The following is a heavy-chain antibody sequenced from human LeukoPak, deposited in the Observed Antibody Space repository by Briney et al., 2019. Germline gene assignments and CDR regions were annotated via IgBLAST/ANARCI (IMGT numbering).Heavy chain of an antibody. J-gene: IGHJ3*02. V-gene: IGHV4-30-4*01. CDR1: GGSISSGDYY. CDR2: IYYSGST. D-gene: IGHD3-22*01. Sequence: SETLSPTCTVSGGSISSGDYYWSWIRQPPGKGLEWIGYIYYSGSTYYNPSLKSRVTISVDTSKNQFFLKLSSVTAADTAVYYCARAPSVVITSGAFDIWGQGTMVTVSS. CDR3: ARAPSVVITSGAFDI.